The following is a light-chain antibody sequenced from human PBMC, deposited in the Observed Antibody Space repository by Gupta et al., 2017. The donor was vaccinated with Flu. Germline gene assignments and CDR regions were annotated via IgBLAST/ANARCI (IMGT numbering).Light chain of an antibody. CDR1: SSDVGSYNL. CDR2: EGS. CDR3: CSYAGSSTV. Sequence: QSITISCTGTSSDVGSYNLVSWYQQHPGKAPKLMIYEGSKRPSRVSNRFSGSKSGNTASLTISGLQAEDEADYYCCSYAGSSTVFGGGTKLTVL. J-gene: IGLJ2*01. V-gene: IGLV2-23*01.